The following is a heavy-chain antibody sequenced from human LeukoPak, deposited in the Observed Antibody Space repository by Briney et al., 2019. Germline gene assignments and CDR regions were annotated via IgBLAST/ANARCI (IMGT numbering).Heavy chain of an antibody. D-gene: IGHD6-25*01. J-gene: IGHJ4*02. V-gene: IGHV3-74*01. CDR3: ASGIAAVGWDFDY. CDR2: INSYGSIT. Sequence: PGGSLRLSCAVSGFTFGNYWMHWVRQAPGQGLVWVSRINSYGSITSYADSVKGRFTISRDNAKNTLYLQMNSLRAEDTAVYYCASGIAAVGWDFDYWGQGTLVTVFS. CDR1: GFTFGNYW.